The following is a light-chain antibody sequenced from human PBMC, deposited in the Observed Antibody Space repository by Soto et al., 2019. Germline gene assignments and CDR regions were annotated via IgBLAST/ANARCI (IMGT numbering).Light chain of an antibody. V-gene: IGKV3-20*01. CDR1: QSVSSY. CDR2: GAS. Sequence: IVLTQSPATLSLTPGERVTLSCRASQSVSSYLAWYQQKPGQAPRLLIYGASSRATGIPDMFSGSGSGTDFTLTISCLEPEDSAVYYCQRYGSSITFGHGTRPEMK. CDR3: QRYGSSIT. J-gene: IGKJ5*01.